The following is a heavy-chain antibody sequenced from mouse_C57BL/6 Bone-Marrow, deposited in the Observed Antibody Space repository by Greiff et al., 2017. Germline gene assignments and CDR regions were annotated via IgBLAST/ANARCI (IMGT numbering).Heavy chain of an antibody. CDR2: IWWDDDK. V-gene: IGHV8-8*01. CDR3: GRMRNYHGSLDY. J-gene: IGHJ2*01. D-gene: IGHD1-1*01. CDR1: GFSLSTFGMG. Sequence: QVTLKVCGPGILQPSQTLSLTCSFSGFSLSTFGMGVGWIRQPSGKGLEWLAHIWWDDDKYYHPALNSRFTISKDTSKNQVFLKIANVDTADIATYYRGRMRNYHGSLDYWGQGTTLTVSS.